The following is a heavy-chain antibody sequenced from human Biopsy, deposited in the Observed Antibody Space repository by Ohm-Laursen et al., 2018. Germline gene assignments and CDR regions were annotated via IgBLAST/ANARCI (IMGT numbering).Heavy chain of an antibody. CDR2: IWYDGTDK. V-gene: IGHV3-33*01. J-gene: IGHJ6*03. CDR1: GFSFSSYG. D-gene: IGHD3-10*01. Sequence: SSLRLSCAAPGFSFSSYGMHWVRQAPGKGLEWVAVIWYDGTDKFYADSVKGRFTISRDNSKNTLYLHMNSLRAADTAVYYCARDRYYGSENYFSHYNMDVWGQGTTVTVSS. CDR3: ARDRYYGSENYFSHYNMDV.